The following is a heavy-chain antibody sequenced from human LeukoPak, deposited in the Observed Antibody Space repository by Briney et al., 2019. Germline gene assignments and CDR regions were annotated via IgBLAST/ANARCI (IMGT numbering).Heavy chain of an antibody. CDR3: AKDQYSYGYAFDY. CDR2: IWYDGSNK. CDR1: GFTFSSYG. Sequence: GGSLRLSCAASGFTFSSYGMHWVRQAPGKGLEWVAVIWYDGSNKYYADSVKGRFTISRDNSKNTLYLQMNSLRAEDTAVYYCAKDQYSYGYAFDYWGQGTLVTVSS. J-gene: IGHJ4*02. V-gene: IGHV3-33*06. D-gene: IGHD5-18*01.